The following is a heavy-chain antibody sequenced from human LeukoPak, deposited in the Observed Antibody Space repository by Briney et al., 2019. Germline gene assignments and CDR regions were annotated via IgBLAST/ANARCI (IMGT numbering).Heavy chain of an antibody. V-gene: IGHV4-39*01. Sequence: SETLSLTCIVSGGSITSSNYFWGWIRQPPGKGLEWIGGFYHSVTIFYSPSLGSRVAISIDTSKNQFSLRLLSVTAADTAVYYCARQGVVPNKAGWYFDLWGRGTLVTVSS. CDR3: ARQGVVPNKAGWYFDL. CDR2: FYHSVTI. CDR1: GGSITSSNYF. D-gene: IGHD3-10*01. J-gene: IGHJ2*01.